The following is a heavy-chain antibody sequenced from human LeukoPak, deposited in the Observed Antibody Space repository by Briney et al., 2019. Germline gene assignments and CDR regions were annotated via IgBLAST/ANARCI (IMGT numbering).Heavy chain of an antibody. Sequence: QTLSLTCAISGDSVSSNRAAWNWIKQSPSTRLHWLGRTYYTSKWHNDYEVSVKSRITINPDTSKNQFSLQLNSVTPEDTAVYYCTKSTYGITFDYWGQGTLVTVSS. CDR2: TYYTSKWHN. J-gene: IGHJ4*02. V-gene: IGHV6-1*01. CDR3: TKSTYGITFDY. CDR1: GDSVSSNRAA. D-gene: IGHD2-2*01.